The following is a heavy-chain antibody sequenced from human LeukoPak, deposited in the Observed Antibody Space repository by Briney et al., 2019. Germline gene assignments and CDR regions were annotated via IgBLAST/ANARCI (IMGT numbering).Heavy chain of an antibody. J-gene: IGHJ6*02. CDR2: IYYSGST. V-gene: IGHV4-59*01. D-gene: IGHD1-7*01. CDR1: GGSISSYY. Sequence: SETLSLTCTVSGGSISSYYWSWIRQAPGKRLEWIGYIYYSGSTNYNPSLKSRVTISVDTSKNQFSLKLSSVTAADTAVYYCARDNWNYGSSMDVWGQGTTVTVSS. CDR3: ARDNWNYGSSMDV.